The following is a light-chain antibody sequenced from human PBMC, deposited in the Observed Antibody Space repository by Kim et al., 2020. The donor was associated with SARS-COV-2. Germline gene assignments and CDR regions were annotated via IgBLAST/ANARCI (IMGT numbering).Light chain of an antibody. V-gene: IGLV2-14*03. CDR1: SSDVGGYNY. CDR3: SSYRSSSTSV. Sequence: QSITISCIGTSSDVGGYNYVSWYQQYPGKAPTLMIYDVNKRPSGVSNRFSGSKSGNTASLTISGLQADDEADYYCSSYRSSSTSVFGGGTQLTVL. CDR2: DVN. J-gene: IGLJ3*02.